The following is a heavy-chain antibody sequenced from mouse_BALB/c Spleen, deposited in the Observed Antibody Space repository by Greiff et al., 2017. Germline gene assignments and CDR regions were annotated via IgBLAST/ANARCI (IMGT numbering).Heavy chain of an antibody. CDR3: TRKDYGSGGWFAY. CDR1: GYTFTSYW. Sequence: PLQQSGTVLARPGASVKMSCKASGYTFTSYWMHWVKQRPGQGLEWIGAIYPGNSDTSYNQKFKGKAKLTAVTSTSTAYMELSSLTNEDSAVYYCTRKDYGSGGWFAYWGQGTLVTVSA. V-gene: IGHV1-5*01. J-gene: IGHJ3*01. CDR2: IYPGNSDT. D-gene: IGHD1-1*01.